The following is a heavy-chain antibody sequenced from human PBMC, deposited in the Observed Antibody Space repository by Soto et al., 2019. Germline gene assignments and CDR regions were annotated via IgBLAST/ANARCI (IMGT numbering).Heavy chain of an antibody. Sequence: VQLVESGGGLVQPGGSLRLSCAASGFVFSSYTMNWVRQAPGKGLEWISFIRDSATIVYAASVKGRFTISRDNAENSLSLQMNSLRADDTAIYYCVRDHIWAFDYWGQGVLVTVSS. CDR1: GFVFSSYT. J-gene: IGHJ4*02. V-gene: IGHV3-48*01. CDR2: IRDSATI. D-gene: IGHD3-16*01. CDR3: VRDHIWAFDY.